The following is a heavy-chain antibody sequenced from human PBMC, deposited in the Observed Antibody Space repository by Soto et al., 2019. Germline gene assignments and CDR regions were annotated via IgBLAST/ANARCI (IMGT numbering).Heavy chain of an antibody. D-gene: IGHD3-22*01. V-gene: IGHV1-69*13. CDR1: GGTFSSYA. Sequence: SVKVSFKASGGTFSSYAISWVRQAPGQGLEWMGGIIPIFGTANYAQKFQGRVTITADESTSTAYMELSSLRSEDTAVYYCARFEYYYDSSGYRRYYGMDVWGQGTTVTVSS. CDR3: ARFEYYYDSSGYRRYYGMDV. J-gene: IGHJ6*02. CDR2: IIPIFGTA.